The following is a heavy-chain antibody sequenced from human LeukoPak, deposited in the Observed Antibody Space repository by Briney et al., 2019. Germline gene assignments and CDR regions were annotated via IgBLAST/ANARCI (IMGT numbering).Heavy chain of an antibody. J-gene: IGHJ4*02. CDR1: GFTFSIYG. V-gene: IGHV3-33*08. D-gene: IGHD4-17*01. Sequence: SGGSLRLSCAACGFTFSIYGMHWARQAPGKGLEWVAVIWYDGSNKYYVDSVKGRFTISRDNSKNTLYLQMNSVRAEATAVYYCVIDQNARYGDYFYYFDYWGQGTLVTVSS. CDR2: IWYDGSNK. CDR3: VIDQNARYGDYFYYFDY.